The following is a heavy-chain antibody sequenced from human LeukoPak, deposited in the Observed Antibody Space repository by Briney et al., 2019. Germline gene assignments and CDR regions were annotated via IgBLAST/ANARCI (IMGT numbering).Heavy chain of an antibody. V-gene: IGHV4-61*01. J-gene: IGHJ6*03. D-gene: IGHD6-13*01. Sequence: SETLSLTCTVSGGSISSSSYYWSWIRQPPGKGLEWIGYIYYSGSTNYNPSLKSRVTISVDTSKNQFSLKLSSVTAADTAVYYCARSEGIAAAGTIRRYYYYMDVWGKGTTVTVSS. CDR3: ARSEGIAAAGTIRRYYYYMDV. CDR1: GGSISSSSYY. CDR2: IYYSGST.